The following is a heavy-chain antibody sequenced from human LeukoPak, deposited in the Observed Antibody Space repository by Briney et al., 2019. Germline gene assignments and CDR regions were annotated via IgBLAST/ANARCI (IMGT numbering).Heavy chain of an antibody. CDR1: GGTFSSYA. CDR2: IIPIFGTA. Sequence: SVKVSCKASGGTFSSYAISWVRQAPGQGLEWMGGIIPIFGTANYAQKFQGRVTITTDESTSTAYMELSSLRSEDTAVYCCATNSSPKLLVDYWGQGTLVTVSS. J-gene: IGHJ4*02. CDR3: ATNSSPKLLVDY. D-gene: IGHD6-13*01. V-gene: IGHV1-69*05.